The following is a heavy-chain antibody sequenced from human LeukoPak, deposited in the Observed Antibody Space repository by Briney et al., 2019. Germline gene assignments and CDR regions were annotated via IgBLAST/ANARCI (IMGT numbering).Heavy chain of an antibody. CDR2: IYYSGTT. J-gene: IGHJ4*02. CDR3: ARDRLGSFYYFDY. V-gene: IGHV4-30-4*07. CDR1: GGSISSGSYY. D-gene: IGHD6-13*01. Sequence: SETLSLTCTVSGGSISSGSYYWSWIRQPPGKGLDWIGHIYYSGTTYYSPSLKSRVTISVDTSKNQFSLRLTSVTAADTAVYYCARDRLGSFYYFDYWGQGTLVTVSS.